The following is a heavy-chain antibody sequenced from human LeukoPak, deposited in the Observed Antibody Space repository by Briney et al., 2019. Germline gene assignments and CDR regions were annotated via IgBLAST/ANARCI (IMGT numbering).Heavy chain of an antibody. Sequence: GESLKISCKGSGYSFTNYWIGWVRQMPGKGLEWMGIIYPGGFDTRYSPSFQGQVTISADKSISTAYLQWSSLKASDTAIYYCVRRDYGSNNLDYWGQGTLVTASS. CDR2: IYPGGFDT. D-gene: IGHD4/OR15-4a*01. V-gene: IGHV5-51*01. J-gene: IGHJ4*02. CDR3: VRRDYGSNNLDY. CDR1: GYSFTNYW.